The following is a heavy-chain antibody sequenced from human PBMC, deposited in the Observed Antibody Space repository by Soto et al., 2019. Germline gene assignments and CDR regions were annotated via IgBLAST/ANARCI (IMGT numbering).Heavy chain of an antibody. V-gene: IGHV3-23*01. Sequence: DVHLLESGGTLVQPGGSLRLSCAASGFIFSNYAMYWVRQAPGKGLEWVSHIAGDSGSVDYTDSVKGRFTISRDNSKNTLFLQMNPLIVDDTAVYYCAKDAIPYNRRHDGFHLWGQGTAVTVSS. CDR1: GFIFSNYA. D-gene: IGHD2-2*02. CDR3: AKDAIPYNRRHDGFHL. CDR2: IAGDSGSV. J-gene: IGHJ3*01.